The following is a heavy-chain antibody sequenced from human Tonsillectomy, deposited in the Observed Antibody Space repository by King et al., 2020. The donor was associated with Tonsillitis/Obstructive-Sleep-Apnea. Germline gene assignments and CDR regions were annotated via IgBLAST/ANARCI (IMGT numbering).Heavy chain of an antibody. CDR1: GGSISSYY. J-gene: IGHJ3*02. V-gene: IGHV4-59*01. CDR3: AIGYLSHSNRYYQVGYDAFYI. Sequence: QLQESGPGLVKPSETLSLTCTVSGGSISSYYWSWIRQPPGKGLEWIGYIYYSGSTNYNPSLKSRVTISLDTSKNQFSLKLNSVTAADTAVYYCAIGYLSHSNRYYQVGYDAFYIWVQGTMVTVSS. D-gene: IGHD3-22*01. CDR2: IYYSGST.